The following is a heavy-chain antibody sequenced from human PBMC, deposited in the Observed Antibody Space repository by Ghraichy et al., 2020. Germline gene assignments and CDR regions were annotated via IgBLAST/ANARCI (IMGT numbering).Heavy chain of an antibody. V-gene: IGHV3-64*04. CDR2: ISSNGGST. CDR1: GFTFSSYA. Sequence: GGSLRLSCAASGFTFSSYAMHWVRQAPGKGLEYVSAISSNGGSTYYADSVKGRFTISRDNSRNTLYLQMNSLRADDTAVYYCAKEGVIPHFDYWGQGTLVTVSS. D-gene: IGHD4-23*01. J-gene: IGHJ4*02. CDR3: AKEGVIPHFDY.